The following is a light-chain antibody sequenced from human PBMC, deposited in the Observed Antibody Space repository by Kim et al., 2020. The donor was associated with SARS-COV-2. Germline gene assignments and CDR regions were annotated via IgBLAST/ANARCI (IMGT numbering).Light chain of an antibody. CDR3: AAWDDCLSGVV. V-gene: IGLV1-47*02. CDR1: CSNIGSNY. J-gene: IGLJ2*01. Sequence: GQRVIISCSVSCSNIGSNYVYWCQQLPGTAPQLLIFSNNQRPSGVPDRFSGSKSGTSASLAISVLRSEDEAYYYCAAWDDCLSGVVFGGGTQLTVL. CDR2: SNN.